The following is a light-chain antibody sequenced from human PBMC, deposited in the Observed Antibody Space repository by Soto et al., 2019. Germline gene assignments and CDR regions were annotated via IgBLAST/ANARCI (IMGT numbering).Light chain of an antibody. CDR1: QGISSY. J-gene: IGKJ1*01. V-gene: IGKV1-8*01. CDR2: AAS. CDR3: QQYYSYPRT. Sequence: AIRMTHSLSSLSASTGDRVTITCRASQGISSYLAWYQQKPGKAPKLLIYAASTLQSGVPSRFSGSGSGTDFTLTISCLQSEDFATYYCQQYYSYPRTFGQGTKVDIK.